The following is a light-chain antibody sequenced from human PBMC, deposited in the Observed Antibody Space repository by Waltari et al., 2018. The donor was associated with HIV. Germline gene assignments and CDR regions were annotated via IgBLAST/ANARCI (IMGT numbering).Light chain of an antibody. J-gene: IGLJ3*02. V-gene: IGLV1-51*01. CDR2: DNN. CDR3: GTWDSSLSAGV. Sequence: QSVFTQPPSVSAAPAQKVTISCPGSSSNIGSNDISWYQQLPGTAPKLLIYDNNQRPSGIPDRFSGSKSGTSATLGITGLQTGDEADYYCGTWDSSLSAGVFGGGTKLTVL. CDR1: SSNIGSND.